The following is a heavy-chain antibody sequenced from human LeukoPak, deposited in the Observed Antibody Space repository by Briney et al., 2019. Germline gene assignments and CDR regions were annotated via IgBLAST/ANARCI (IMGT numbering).Heavy chain of an antibody. V-gene: IGHV3-21*01. CDR2: ISSSSSYI. CDR3: ARVLAARRGYFDY. Sequence: GGSLRLSCAASVFTFSTYNMNWVRQAPGKGLEWVSSISSSSSYIYYADSVKGRFTISRDNAKNSLYLQMNSLRAEDTAVYYCARVLAARRGYFDYWGQGTLVTVSS. CDR1: VFTFSTYN. D-gene: IGHD6-6*01. J-gene: IGHJ4*02.